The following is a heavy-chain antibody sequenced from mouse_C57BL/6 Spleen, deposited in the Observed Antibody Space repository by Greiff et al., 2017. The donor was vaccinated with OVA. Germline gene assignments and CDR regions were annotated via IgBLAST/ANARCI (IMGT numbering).Heavy chain of an antibody. J-gene: IGHJ2*01. CDR1: GFPFTSYA. D-gene: IGHD1-1*01. Sequence: EVQLVESGGGLVRPGGSMKLSCAASGFPFTSYAMSWVPQTPEQGLEWVATISDGGSYPSYPDNVKGRFTISRENAKNNLYLQMSHLKSEDTAMYYCARDGSSYYFDYWGQGTTLTVSS. CDR3: ARDGSSYYFDY. V-gene: IGHV5-4*01. CDR2: ISDGGSYP.